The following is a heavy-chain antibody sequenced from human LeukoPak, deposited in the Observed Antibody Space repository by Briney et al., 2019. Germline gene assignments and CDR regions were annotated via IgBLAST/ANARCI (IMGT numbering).Heavy chain of an antibody. CDR1: GGSISSGGYY. Sequence: PSQTLSLTCTVSGGSISSGGYYWSWIRQHPGKGLEWIGYIYYSGSTYYNPSLKSRVTISVDTSKNQLSLKLSSVTAADTAVYYCARLTPLVGATRGARFDPWGQGTLVTVSS. V-gene: IGHV4-31*03. J-gene: IGHJ5*02. CDR2: IYYSGST. D-gene: IGHD1-26*01. CDR3: ARLTPLVGATRGARFDP.